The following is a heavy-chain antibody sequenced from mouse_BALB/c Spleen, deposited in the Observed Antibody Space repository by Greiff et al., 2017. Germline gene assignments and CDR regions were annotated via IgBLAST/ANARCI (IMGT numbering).Heavy chain of an antibody. J-gene: IGHJ3*01. CDR1: GYTFTSYV. CDR2: ISPYNDGT. V-gene: IGHV1-14*01. D-gene: IGHD2-4*01. CDR3: ARSLYDYDGTWFAY. Sequence: EVQLQQSGPELVKPGASVKMSCKASGYTFTSYVMHWVKQKPGQGLEWIGYISPYNDGTKYNEKFKGKATLTSDKSSSTAYMELSSLTSEDSAVYYCARSLYDYDGTWFAYWGQGTLVTVSA.